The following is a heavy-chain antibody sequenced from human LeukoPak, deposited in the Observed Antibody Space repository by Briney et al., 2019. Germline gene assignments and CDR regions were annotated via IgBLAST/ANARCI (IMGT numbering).Heavy chain of an antibody. V-gene: IGHV4-34*01. CDR3: ARRIYYGSGSYYNWFDP. Sequence: SETLSLTCAVYGGSFSGYYWSWIRKPPGKGLEWIGEINHSGSTNYNPSLKSRVTISVDTSKNQFSLKLSSVTAADTAVYYCARRIYYGSGSYYNWFDPWGQGTLVTVSS. CDR2: INHSGST. CDR1: GGSFSGYY. D-gene: IGHD3-10*01. J-gene: IGHJ5*02.